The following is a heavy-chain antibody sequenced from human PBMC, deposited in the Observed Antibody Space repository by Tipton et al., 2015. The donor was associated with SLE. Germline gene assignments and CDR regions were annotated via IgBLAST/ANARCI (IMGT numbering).Heavy chain of an antibody. CDR2: IKSDGSDT. D-gene: IGHD6-13*01. Sequence: SLRLSCAASGFVFSSYWMHWVRQAPGKGLVWVARIKSDGSDTNYADPVRGRFNISRDNAKNTLYLQMNSLRAEETAVYYCTRARGQQLPPDDWGQGTLVTVSS. CDR1: GFVFSSYW. V-gene: IGHV3-74*01. J-gene: IGHJ4*02. CDR3: TRARGQQLPPDD.